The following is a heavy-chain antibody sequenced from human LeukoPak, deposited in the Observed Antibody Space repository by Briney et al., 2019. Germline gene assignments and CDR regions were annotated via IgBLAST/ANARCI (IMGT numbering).Heavy chain of an antibody. CDR1: GFTSSSYA. J-gene: IGHJ3*02. CDR3: AKSKGSSSGAFDI. CDR2: ISGSGDTT. D-gene: IGHD2-2*01. V-gene: IGHV3-23*01. Sequence: GGSLRLSCAASGFTSSSYAMSWVRQAPGKGLEWVSTISGSGDTTYYADSVKGRFTISRDNSKNTLYLQMNSLRVEDTAVYYCAKSKGSSSGAFDIWGQGTMVTVSS.